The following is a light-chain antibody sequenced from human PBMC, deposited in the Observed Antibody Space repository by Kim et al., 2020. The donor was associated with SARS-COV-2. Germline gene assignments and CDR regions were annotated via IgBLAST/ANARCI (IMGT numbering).Light chain of an antibody. CDR1: QSISTN. CDR3: QQYAYWRA. CDR2: GAS. Sequence: EIVLTRSPATLSLSPGERATLSCRASQSISTNLAWFQQKPGQAPRVLIYGASARATGIPARFSGSGSGTEFTLTISNLQSEDFAVYYCQQYAYWRAFGQGTRLEIK. V-gene: IGKV3-15*01. J-gene: IGKJ5*01.